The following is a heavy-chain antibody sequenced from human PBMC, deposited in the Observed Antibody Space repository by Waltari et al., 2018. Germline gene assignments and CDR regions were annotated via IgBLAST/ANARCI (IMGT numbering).Heavy chain of an antibody. CDR1: GGSISSYY. V-gene: IGHV4-59*01. J-gene: IGHJ4*02. D-gene: IGHD3-22*01. Sequence: VQLQESGPGLVKPSETLSLTCTVSGGSISSYYWSWIRQPPGKGLEWIGYIYHSGSTNYNPSLKSRVTISVDTSKNQFSLKLSSVTAADTAVYYCARGGWHYFDYWGQGTLVTVSS. CDR3: ARGGWHYFDY. CDR2: IYHSGST.